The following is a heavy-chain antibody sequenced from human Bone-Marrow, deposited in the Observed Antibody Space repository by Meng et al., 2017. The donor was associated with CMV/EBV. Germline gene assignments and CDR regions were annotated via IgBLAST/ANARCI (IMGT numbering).Heavy chain of an antibody. J-gene: IGHJ6*02. CDR1: AFSVGTNF. V-gene: IGHV3-53*01. Sequence: LMIPCAASAFSVGTNFMTWVRQGPGKGLEWFSIIYVGGTIKYADSVKGRFTISRDSFQNTVYLQINSLSAEDTAVYFCATNRRNCNSVSCYGNYGMDVWGQGTTVTVSS. CDR3: ATNRRNCNSVSCYGNYGMDV. D-gene: IGHD2/OR15-2a*01. CDR2: IYVGGTI.